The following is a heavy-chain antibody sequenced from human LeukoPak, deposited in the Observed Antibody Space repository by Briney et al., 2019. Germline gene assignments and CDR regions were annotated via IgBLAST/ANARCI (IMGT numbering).Heavy chain of an antibody. Sequence: SETLSLTCAVSGYSISSGYYWGWIRQPPGKGLEWIGSICHSGSTYYNPSLKSRVTISVDTSKNQFSLKLSSVTAADTAVYYCARLRGYFDYWGQGTLVTVSS. J-gene: IGHJ4*02. CDR3: ARLRGYFDY. V-gene: IGHV4-38-2*01. CDR2: ICHSGST. CDR1: GYSISSGYY.